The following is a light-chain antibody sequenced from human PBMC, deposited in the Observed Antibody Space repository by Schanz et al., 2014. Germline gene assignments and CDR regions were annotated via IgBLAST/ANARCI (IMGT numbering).Light chain of an antibody. Sequence: EIVMTQSPATLSVSPGERATLSCRASQSVSSNLAWYQQKPGQAPRLLIYGASTRATGIPARFSGSASGTEFTLNISSLQSEDFAIYYCHQYNNWPRTFGQGTKVEIK. CDR1: QSVSSN. CDR3: HQYNNWPRT. V-gene: IGKV3-15*01. CDR2: GAS. J-gene: IGKJ1*01.